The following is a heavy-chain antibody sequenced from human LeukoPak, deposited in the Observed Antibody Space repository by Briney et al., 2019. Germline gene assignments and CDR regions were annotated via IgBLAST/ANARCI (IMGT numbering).Heavy chain of an antibody. D-gene: IGHD2-15*01. CDR1: GGSISRGSYY. Sequence: SETLSLTCTVSGGSISRGSYYWSWIRQPAGKALEWIGRIYTSGSTNYNPSLKSRVTISVDTSKNQFSLKLSSLTAADTAVYYCARTACSGGTCYSQRGAFDIWGQGTMVTVSS. CDR2: IYTSGST. J-gene: IGHJ3*02. V-gene: IGHV4-61*02. CDR3: ARTACSGGTCYSQRGAFDI.